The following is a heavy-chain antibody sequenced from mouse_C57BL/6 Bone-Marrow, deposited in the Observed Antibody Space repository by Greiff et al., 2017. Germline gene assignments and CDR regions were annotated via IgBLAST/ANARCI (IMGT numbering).Heavy chain of an antibody. CDR1: GYTFTDYN. Sequence: VQLQQSGPELVKPGASVKMSCKASGYTFTDYNMHWVKQSHGKSLEWIGYINPNNGGTSYNQKFKGKATLTVNKSSSTAYMELRSLPSEDSAVYCCARWGIPAGYFDVWGTGTTVTVSS. J-gene: IGHJ1*03. CDR2: INPNNGGT. V-gene: IGHV1-22*01. CDR3: ARWGIPAGYFDV.